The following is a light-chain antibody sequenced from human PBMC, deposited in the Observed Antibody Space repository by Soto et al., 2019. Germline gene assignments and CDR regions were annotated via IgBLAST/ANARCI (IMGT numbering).Light chain of an antibody. CDR1: SSDVGNYNY. V-gene: IGLV2-14*01. J-gene: IGLJ3*02. CDR2: DVN. Sequence: QSVLTQPASVSGSPGQSITISCTGTSSDVGNYNYVYWYQQHPGKAPKLMICDVNNRPSGVSDRFSGSKSGNTASLTISGIQAEDEADYYRSSYTGRGTWVFGRGTKLTVL. CDR3: SSYTGRGTWV.